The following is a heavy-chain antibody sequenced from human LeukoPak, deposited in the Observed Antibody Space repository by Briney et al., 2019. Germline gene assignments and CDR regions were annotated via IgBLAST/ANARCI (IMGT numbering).Heavy chain of an antibody. CDR2: INHSGST. CDR1: GGSFSGYY. V-gene: IGHV4-34*01. Sequence: SETLSLTCAVYGGSFSGYYWSWIRQPPGKGLEWIGEINHSGSTNYNPSLKSRVTISVDTSKNQFSLKLSSVTAADTAVYYCARTPRLPYYYDSSGKARSGAFDIWGQGTMVTVSS. D-gene: IGHD3-22*01. CDR3: ARTPRLPYYYDSSGKARSGAFDI. J-gene: IGHJ3*02.